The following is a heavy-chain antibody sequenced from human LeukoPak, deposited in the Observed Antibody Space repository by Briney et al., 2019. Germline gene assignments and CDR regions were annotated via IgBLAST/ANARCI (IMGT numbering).Heavy chain of an antibody. J-gene: IGHJ3*02. CDR1: GGTFSSYA. V-gene: IGHV1-69*05. D-gene: IGHD3-22*01. Sequence: EASVKVSCKASGGTFSSYAISWVRQAPGQGLEWMGGIIPIFGTANYAQRFQGRVTITTDESTSTGYMELSSLRSEDTAVYYCATRPYYYDSSGFAFDIWGQGTMVTVSS. CDR2: IIPIFGTA. CDR3: ATRPYYYDSSGFAFDI.